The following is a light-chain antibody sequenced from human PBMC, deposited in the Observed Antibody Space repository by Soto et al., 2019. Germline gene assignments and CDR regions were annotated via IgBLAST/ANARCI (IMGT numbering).Light chain of an antibody. J-gene: IGKJ1*01. Sequence: EIVLTQSPGTLSLSPGERATLSCRASQSVSSSYLAWYQQKPGQAPRLLIYGASSRATGIPDRFSGSGSGTDFTLTISRLEPEDFAVYYCQQSSSSTQTFGQGTKVEIK. V-gene: IGKV3-20*01. CDR2: GAS. CDR3: QQSSSSTQT. CDR1: QSVSSSY.